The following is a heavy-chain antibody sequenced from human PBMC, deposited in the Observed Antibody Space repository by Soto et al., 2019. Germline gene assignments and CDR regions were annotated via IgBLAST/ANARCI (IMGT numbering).Heavy chain of an antibody. V-gene: IGHV6-1*01. Sequence: PSQTLSLTCGISGDSVSSNSAAWNWIRQSPSRGLEWLGRTYYRSQWFNDYAVSVNSRITINPDTSKNQFSLQLTSVTPEDTAVYYCARASYGSGSYYFDYWGQGTLVTVSS. CDR2: TYYRSQWFN. CDR3: ARASYGSGSYYFDY. D-gene: IGHD3-10*01. CDR1: GDSVSSNSAA. J-gene: IGHJ4*02.